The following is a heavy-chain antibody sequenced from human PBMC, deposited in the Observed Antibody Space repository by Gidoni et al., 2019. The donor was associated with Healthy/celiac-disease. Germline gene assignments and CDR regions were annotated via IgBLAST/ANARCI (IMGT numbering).Heavy chain of an antibody. D-gene: IGHD2-21*02. CDR2: IYHSGST. CDR3: ARVKVVVTARRYGMDV. CDR1: GGSISSSNW. Sequence: QVQLQESGPGLVKPSGTLSLTCAAPGGSISSSNWWSWVRQPPGKGLEWIGEIYHSGSTNYNPALKSRVTISVDKSKNQFSLKLSSVTAADTAVYYCARVKVVVTARRYGMDVWGQGTTVTVSS. J-gene: IGHJ6*02. V-gene: IGHV4-4*02.